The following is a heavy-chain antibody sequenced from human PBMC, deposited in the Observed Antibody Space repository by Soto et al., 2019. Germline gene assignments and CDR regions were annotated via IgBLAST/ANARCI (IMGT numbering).Heavy chain of an antibody. CDR3: TREAGYCRRTSCYRRAFDS. V-gene: IGHV3-74*01. J-gene: IGHJ3*02. CDR1: GFTFSSHW. Sequence: EVQLVESGGDLVQPGGSLRLSCAASGFTFSSHWMHWVRRVPGKGLVWVSHINTDGGITGYADSVKGQFTISRDNAKNTLYLQMNGLRVEDTSVYYCTREAGYCRRTSCYRRAFDSWGQGTMVTVSS. CDR2: INTDGGIT. D-gene: IGHD2-2*01.